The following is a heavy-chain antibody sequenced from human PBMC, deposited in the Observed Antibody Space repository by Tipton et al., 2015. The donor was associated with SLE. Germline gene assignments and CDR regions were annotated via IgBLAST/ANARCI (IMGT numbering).Heavy chain of an antibody. CDR3: ARVGPYDSSGPYAFDI. CDR1: GGSFSGYY. D-gene: IGHD3-22*01. V-gene: IGHV4-34*01. CDR2: INHSGST. J-gene: IGHJ3*02. Sequence: TLSLTCAVYGGSFSGYYWSWIRQPPGKGLEWIGEINHSGSTNYNPSLKSRVTISVDTSKNQFSLKLSSVTAADTAVYYCARVGPYDSSGPYAFDIWGQGTMVTVSS.